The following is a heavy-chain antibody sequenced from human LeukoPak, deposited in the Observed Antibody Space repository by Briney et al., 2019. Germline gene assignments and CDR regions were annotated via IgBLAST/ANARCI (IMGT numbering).Heavy chain of an antibody. D-gene: IGHD2-21*01. CDR3: ARTGDYSLGMDV. V-gene: IGHV4-30-4*08. CDR1: GGSISSGDYY. CDR2: IYYSGST. Sequence: PSQTLSLTCTVSGGSISSGDYYWSWIRQPPGKGLEWIGYIYYSGSTYYNPSLKSRVTISVDTSKNQFSLKLSSVTAADTAVYYCARTGDYSLGMDVWGQGTTVTVSS. J-gene: IGHJ6*02.